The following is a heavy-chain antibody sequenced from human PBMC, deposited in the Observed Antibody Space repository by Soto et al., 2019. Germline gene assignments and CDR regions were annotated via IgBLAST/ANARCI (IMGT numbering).Heavy chain of an antibody. D-gene: IGHD6-6*01. CDR1: GFTFNTYA. Sequence: QVQLVESGGGVVQPGRSLRLSCTASGFTFNTYAMHWVRQAPGEGLEWVAVLSSDGSSKFYADSVRGRFTISRDNSKNTLYLQMNSLRVEDTAVYYCARDQYGSSPGIWGQGTMVTVSS. V-gene: IGHV3-30*04. CDR2: LSSDGSSK. J-gene: IGHJ3*02. CDR3: ARDQYGSSPGI.